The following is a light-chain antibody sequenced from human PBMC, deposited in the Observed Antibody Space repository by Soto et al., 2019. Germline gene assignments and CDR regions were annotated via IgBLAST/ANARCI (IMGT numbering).Light chain of an antibody. CDR3: SSYASINTWV. J-gene: IGLJ3*02. CDR2: EVS. V-gene: IGLV2-14*01. CDR1: SSDVGGYNY. Sequence: QSALTQPASVSGSLGQSITISCTGTSSDVGGYNYVSWYQQHPGKAPKLMIYEVSNRSSGVSNRFSGSKSGNTASLTISGLQAEDEADYYCSSYASINTWVFGGGTKLTVL.